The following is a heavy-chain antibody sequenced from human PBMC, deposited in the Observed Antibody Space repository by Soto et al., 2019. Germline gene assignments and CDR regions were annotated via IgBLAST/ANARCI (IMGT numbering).Heavy chain of an antibody. D-gene: IGHD6-6*01. J-gene: IGHJ3*02. V-gene: IGHV4-39*01. CDR2: IYYSGST. CDR1: GGSISSSSYY. CDR3: ARRNLEYSSSSVSMVVYAFDI. Sequence: QLQLQESGPGLVKPSETLSLTCTVSGGSISSSSYYWGWIRQPPGKGLEWIGSIYYSGSTYYNPSLKSRVTISVDTSKNQFSLKLSSVTAADTAVYYCARRNLEYSSSSVSMVVYAFDIWGQGTMVTVSS.